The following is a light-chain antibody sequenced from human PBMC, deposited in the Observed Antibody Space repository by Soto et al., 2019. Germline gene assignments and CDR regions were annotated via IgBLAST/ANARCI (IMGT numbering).Light chain of an antibody. CDR2: GAS. V-gene: IGKV3-15*01. Sequence: EIVMTQSPATLSVSPGERATLSCRASQSVSSDLAWYHQKPGQAPRLLIYGASTRATGIPSRFSGSGSGTEFTLTIHSLQSEDFAVYYCQQYNNWPRTFGQGTKMEIK. J-gene: IGKJ1*01. CDR3: QQYNNWPRT. CDR1: QSVSSD.